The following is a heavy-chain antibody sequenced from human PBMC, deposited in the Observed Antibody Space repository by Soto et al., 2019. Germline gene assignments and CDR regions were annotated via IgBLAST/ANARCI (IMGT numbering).Heavy chain of an antibody. J-gene: IGHJ4*02. CDR2: INPMSGST. D-gene: IGHD3-10*01. CDR1: GYTFTNYY. Sequence: QVQLVQSGAEVKKPGASVKVSCRASGYTFTNYYIHWVRQALGQGLEWMAIINPMSGSTNYAQNFQGRVTLTMDTSTTTVYMDLSSLRFEDTAVYFCARDLLAGDFWGQGTLVNVSS. CDR3: ARDLLAGDF. V-gene: IGHV1-46*01.